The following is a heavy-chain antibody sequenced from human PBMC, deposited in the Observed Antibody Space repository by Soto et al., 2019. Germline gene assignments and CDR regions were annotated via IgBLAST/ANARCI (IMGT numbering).Heavy chain of an antibody. CDR3: ARGLPHMEGGVFKRLGNWVDP. CDR1: GGSFSVYF. Sequence: QVQLQQWGAGLVKPSETLSLTCALSGGSFSVYFWTWIRQSPEKGLEWIGEVTQSGGSNSNPSLSSRVSISLDTSKNQFSLKLTSVTAADSAVYYCARGLPHMEGGVFKRLGNWVDPWGQGTLVTVSS. V-gene: IGHV4-34*01. CDR2: VTQSGGS. D-gene: IGHD3-10*01. J-gene: IGHJ5*02.